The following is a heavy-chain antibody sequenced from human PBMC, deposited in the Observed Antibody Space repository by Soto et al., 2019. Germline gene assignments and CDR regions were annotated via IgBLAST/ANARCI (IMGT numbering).Heavy chain of an antibody. CDR2: ISGSGGST. CDR3: AKTLSVLRYFDWLPFDY. J-gene: IGHJ4*02. CDR1: GFTFSSYA. V-gene: IGHV3-23*01. Sequence: PGGSLRLSCAASGFTFSSYAMSWVRQAPGKGLEWVSAISGSGGSTYYADSVKGRFTISRDNSKNTLYLQMNSLRAEDTAVYYSAKTLSVLRYFDWLPFDYWGQGTLVTVSS. D-gene: IGHD3-9*01.